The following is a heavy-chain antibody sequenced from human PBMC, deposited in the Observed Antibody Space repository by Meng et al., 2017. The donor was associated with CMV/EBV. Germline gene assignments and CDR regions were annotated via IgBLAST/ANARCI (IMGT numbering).Heavy chain of an antibody. D-gene: IGHD6-6*01. CDR1: GYTFTGYY. Sequence: ASVKGSCKASGYTFTGYYMHWVRQAPGQGLEWMGWINPNSGGTNYAQKFQGRVTMTRDTSISTAYMELSRLRSDETAVYYCARVQGSNTVARFWGQGTLVTVSS. CDR2: INPNSGGT. J-gene: IGHJ4*02. CDR3: ARVQGSNTVARF. V-gene: IGHV1-2*02.